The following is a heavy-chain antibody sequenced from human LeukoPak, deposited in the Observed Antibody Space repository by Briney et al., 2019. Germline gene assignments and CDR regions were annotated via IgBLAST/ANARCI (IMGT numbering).Heavy chain of an antibody. CDR2: IHYSGST. J-gene: IGHJ2*01. Sequence: SETLSLTCTVPGGSISSNSYYWGWIRQPPGKGLEWIGSIHYSGSTYYNPSLKSRVTISVDTSKNQFSLRLSFVTAADTAVYYCASSLGYSSSRRYWYFDLWGRGTLVTVSS. CDR3: ASSLGYSSSRRYWYFDL. D-gene: IGHD6-13*01. V-gene: IGHV4-39*01. CDR1: GGSISSNSYY.